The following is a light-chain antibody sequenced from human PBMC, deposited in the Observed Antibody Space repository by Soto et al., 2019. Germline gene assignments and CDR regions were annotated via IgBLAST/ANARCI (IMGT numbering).Light chain of an antibody. CDR3: QQYSDWPLT. J-gene: IGKJ4*01. Sequence: DIQMTQSPSTLFASVGHRVAITCRASQSIRNWLAWYQQKKGKAPNILIYKASSLESGVPSRFSGSASGTEFTLTISSLQSEDFEVYYCQQYSDWPLTFGGGTKVDIK. CDR2: KAS. V-gene: IGKV1-5*03. CDR1: QSIRNW.